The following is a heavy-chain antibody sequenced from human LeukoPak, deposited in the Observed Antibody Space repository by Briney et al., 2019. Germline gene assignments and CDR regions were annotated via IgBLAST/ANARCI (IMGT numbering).Heavy chain of an antibody. D-gene: IGHD2-2*01. CDR1: GGSISSSRYY. Sequence: KPSETLSLTCTVSGGSISSSRYYWGWIRQPPGKGLEWIGSLYYSGSTYYNPSLKSRVTISVDTSKNQFSLKLSSVTASDTAVYYCARREDIVIVPSHAFDIWGQGTMVTVSS. CDR2: LYYSGST. CDR3: ARREDIVIVPSHAFDI. J-gene: IGHJ3*02. V-gene: IGHV4-39*01.